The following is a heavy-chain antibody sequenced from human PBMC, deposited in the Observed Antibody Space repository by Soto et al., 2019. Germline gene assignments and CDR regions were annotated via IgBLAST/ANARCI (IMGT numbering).Heavy chain of an antibody. V-gene: IGHV1-46*01. Sequence: QVQLVQSGAEVKKPGASVRVSCKASGYIFTNYYIHWVRQAPGQGLEWKGIINPSGGSTSYAQKFQGRVTMTRDTSTSTVYMDLSSLTSEDTAVYDCAKGSSGSYLNWFDPWGQGTLVTVSS. CDR2: INPSGGST. D-gene: IGHD1-26*01. J-gene: IGHJ5*02. CDR1: GYIFTNYY. CDR3: AKGSSGSYLNWFDP.